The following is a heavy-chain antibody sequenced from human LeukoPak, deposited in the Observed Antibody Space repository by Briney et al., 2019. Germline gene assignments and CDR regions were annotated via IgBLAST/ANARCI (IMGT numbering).Heavy chain of an antibody. J-gene: IGHJ5*02. Sequence: SVKVSCKASGGTFSSYAISWVRQAPGQGLEWMGRIIPILGIANYAQKFQGRVTITADKSTSTAYMELSSLRSEDTAVYYCASDRLNYYDSSGYYLYFPYNWFDPWGRGTLVTVSS. V-gene: IGHV1-69*04. D-gene: IGHD3-22*01. CDR3: ASDRLNYYDSSGYYLYFPYNWFDP. CDR2: IIPILGIA. CDR1: GGTFSSYA.